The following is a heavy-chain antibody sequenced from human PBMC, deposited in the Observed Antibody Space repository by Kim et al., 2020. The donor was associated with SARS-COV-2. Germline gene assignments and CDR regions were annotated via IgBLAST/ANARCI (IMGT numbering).Heavy chain of an antibody. D-gene: IGHD3-10*01. V-gene: IGHV3-30*18. CDR3: AKESGSGSYYAWTYYYYGMDV. CDR2: ISYDGSNK. J-gene: IGHJ6*02. Sequence: GGSLRLSCAASGFTFSSYGMHWVRQAPGKGLEWVAVISYDGSNKYYADSVKGRFTISRDNSKTTLYLQMNSLRAEDTAVYYCAKESGSGSYYAWTYYYYGMDVWGQGTTVTVSS. CDR1: GFTFSSYG.